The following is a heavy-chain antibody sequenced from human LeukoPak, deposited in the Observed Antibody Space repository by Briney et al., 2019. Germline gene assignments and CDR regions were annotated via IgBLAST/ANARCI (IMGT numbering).Heavy chain of an antibody. CDR1: GGSISSYY. D-gene: IGHD6-13*01. CDR3: ARLEYSSSWYYFDY. CDR2: IYTSGST. J-gene: IGHJ4*02. V-gene: IGHV4-4*09. Sequence: PSETLSLTCTVSGGSISSYYWSWLRQPPGKGLEWIGYIYTSGSTNYNPSLKSRVTISVDTSKNQFSLKLSSVTAADTAVYYCARLEYSSSWYYFDYWGQGTLVTVSS.